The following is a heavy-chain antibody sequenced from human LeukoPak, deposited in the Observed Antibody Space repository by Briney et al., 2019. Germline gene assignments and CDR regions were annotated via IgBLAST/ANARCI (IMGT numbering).Heavy chain of an antibody. CDR2: VWYDGSNI. Sequence: GGSLRLSCAASGFTFSTYGMHWVRQAPGKGLEWVAVVWYDGSNIQYVDSVKGRFTISRDNSKSTLYLQMNSQTAEDTAVYYCARGGYSGTYYFDNWGQGTLVTVSS. CDR1: GFTFSTYG. V-gene: IGHV3-33*01. J-gene: IGHJ4*02. CDR3: ARGGYSGTYYFDN. D-gene: IGHD1-26*01.